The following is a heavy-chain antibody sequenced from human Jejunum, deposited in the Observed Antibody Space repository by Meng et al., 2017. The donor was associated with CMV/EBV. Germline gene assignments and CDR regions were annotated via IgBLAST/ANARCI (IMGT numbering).Heavy chain of an antibody. V-gene: IGHV1-69*10. Sequence: QLVHVGAEVKKPGSSVMVACKTSGGSFSTYTFSWVRQAPGQGLEWMGGLIPVLNKAKSAPRFQDRVTFTADETTTTAYMELSSLTFEDTAVYFCARGRGNQPLFDFWGQGTLVTVSS. D-gene: IGHD2/OR15-2a*01. CDR1: GGSFSTYT. CDR2: LIPVLNKA. J-gene: IGHJ4*02. CDR3: ARGRGNQPLFDF.